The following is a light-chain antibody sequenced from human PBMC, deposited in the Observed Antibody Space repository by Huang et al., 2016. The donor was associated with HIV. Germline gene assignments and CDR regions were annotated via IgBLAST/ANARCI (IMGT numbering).Light chain of an antibody. Sequence: DIQMTQSPSTLSASVGDRVTITCRASQSINAWLACYQQKPGKAPELLIFDASTLETGVPSTFSGSGYGTEFTLDISSLQPHDLATYYCQQYNSYPYTFGQGTKLEI. CDR2: DAS. CDR3: QQYNSYPYT. V-gene: IGKV1-5*01. J-gene: IGKJ2*01. CDR1: QSINAW.